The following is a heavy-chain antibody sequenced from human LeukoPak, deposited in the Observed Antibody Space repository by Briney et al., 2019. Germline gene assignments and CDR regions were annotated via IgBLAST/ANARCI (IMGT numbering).Heavy chain of an antibody. V-gene: IGHV3-53*01. D-gene: IGHD3-16*02. CDR2: SYSGGSS. Sequence: GGSLRLSCAASGFTVSSNYMSWVRQAPGKGLEWVSASYSGGSSYYADSAKGRFTISRDNSKNTLYLQMNSLRAEDTAVYFCAREEHYRRYFALWGRGTLVTVSS. CDR3: AREEHYRRYFAL. J-gene: IGHJ2*01. CDR1: GFTVSSNY.